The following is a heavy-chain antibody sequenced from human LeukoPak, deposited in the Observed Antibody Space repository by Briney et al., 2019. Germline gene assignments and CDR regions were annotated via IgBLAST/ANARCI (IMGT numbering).Heavy chain of an antibody. V-gene: IGHV1-69*04. CDR1: GGTFSSYA. D-gene: IGHD6-13*01. CDR2: IIPILGIA. Sequence: SVKVSCKASGGTFSSYAISWVRQAPGQGLEWMGRIIPILGIANYAQKFQGRVTITADKSTSTAYMELSSLRSEDTAVYYCARVGKTVISSWYLDPYYYYGMDVWGQGTTVTVSS. CDR3: ARVGKTVISSWYLDPYYYYGMDV. J-gene: IGHJ6*02.